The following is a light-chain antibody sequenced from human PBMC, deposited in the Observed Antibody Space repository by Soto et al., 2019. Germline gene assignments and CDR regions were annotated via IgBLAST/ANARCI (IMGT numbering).Light chain of an antibody. Sequence: EIVLTQSPGTLSLSPGEGATLSCRASQNLSNSYLAWYQQKPGQAPRLLIYAISNRATGIPDRFSGSGSGTNFTLTISRLEPEDFAVYYCQQLSRYPLTFGGGTKVDIK. J-gene: IGKJ4*01. V-gene: IGKV3-20*01. CDR1: QNLSNSY. CDR2: AIS. CDR3: QQLSRYPLT.